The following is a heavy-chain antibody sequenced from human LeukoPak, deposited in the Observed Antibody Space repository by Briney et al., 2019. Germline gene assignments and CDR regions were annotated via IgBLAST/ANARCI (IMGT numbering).Heavy chain of an antibody. Sequence: GASVTVSCKPSVGSFNNYAITWVGQAPGQGREWMGRISPMRDITNYAQNFQDRVTITPDKSTTTVYMEVNSLISEDMAVYFCARGPYDGTYYFDSWGQGTLVTVSS. CDR1: VGSFNNYA. V-gene: IGHV1-69*10. J-gene: IGHJ4*02. D-gene: IGHD3-16*01. CDR3: ARGPYDGTYYFDS. CDR2: ISPMRDIT.